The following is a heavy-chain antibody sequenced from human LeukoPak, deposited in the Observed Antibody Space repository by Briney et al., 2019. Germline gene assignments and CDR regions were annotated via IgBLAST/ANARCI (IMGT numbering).Heavy chain of an antibody. Sequence: SETLSLTCTVSGGSINSGGYYWAWIRQPAGKGLEWIGRLYTSGSTNLNPSLKSRVTISLDTSKNQFSLKLRSVTAADTAVYFCARDFGGIKAAGYAFDIWGQGAMVTVSS. CDR1: GGSINSGGYY. D-gene: IGHD6-13*01. CDR3: ARDFGGIKAAGYAFDI. CDR2: LYTSGST. J-gene: IGHJ3*02. V-gene: IGHV4-61*02.